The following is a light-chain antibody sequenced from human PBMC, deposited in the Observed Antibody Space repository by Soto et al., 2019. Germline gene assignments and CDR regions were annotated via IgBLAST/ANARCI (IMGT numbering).Light chain of an antibody. J-gene: IGKJ4*01. CDR2: DAS. CDR1: QSVSGS. V-gene: IGKV3-15*01. CDR3: QQYSTWLLT. Sequence: EIVMTQSPATLSVSPGESATLSCRASQSVSGSLAWYQLKPGQAPRLLISDASTRATGVPARFSGSGSGTVFTLTISSLQSEDFAVYYCQQYSTWLLTFGGGTKVEMK.